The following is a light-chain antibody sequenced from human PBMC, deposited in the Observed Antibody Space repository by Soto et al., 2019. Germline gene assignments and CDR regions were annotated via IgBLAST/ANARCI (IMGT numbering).Light chain of an antibody. CDR3: QHSYSAPPYT. CDR2: AAS. CDR1: QSISNY. Sequence: DIPMTQSPSSLSASVGDRVTITCRSSQSISNYLNWYQQKPGKAPKFLIYAASNVQSGVPSRFSGSGSGTDFTLTISSLQPEDFATYYCQHSYSAPPYTFGQGTKLEIK. V-gene: IGKV1-39*01. J-gene: IGKJ2*01.